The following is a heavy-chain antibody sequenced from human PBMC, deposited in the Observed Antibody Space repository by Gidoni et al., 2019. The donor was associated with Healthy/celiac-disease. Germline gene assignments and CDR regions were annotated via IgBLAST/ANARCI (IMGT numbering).Heavy chain of an antibody. D-gene: IGHD6-13*01. CDR2: ISGSGGST. CDR1: GFTFGSYA. J-gene: IGHJ4*02. CDR3: AKGYLIAAAGFFDY. V-gene: IGHV3-23*01. Sequence: EVQLLASGGGLVQPGGSVGLSCAASGFTFGSYAMSWVRQAPGKGLEWFSAISGSGGSTYSADSVKGRFTISRANSKNTLYLQLNSLRAEDTAVYYCAKGYLIAAAGFFDYWGQGTLVTVSS.